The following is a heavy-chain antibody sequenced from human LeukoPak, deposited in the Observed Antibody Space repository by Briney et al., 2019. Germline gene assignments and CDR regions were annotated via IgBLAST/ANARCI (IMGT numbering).Heavy chain of an antibody. D-gene: IGHD4-17*01. J-gene: IGHJ4*02. Sequence: EASVKVSCKVSGGSNYAINWVRLVSGQGLEWLGGIIPHLDAANSAQKFQGRVTFTADKLTRTAYMELSSLRSEDTAVYYCARGDYDDSGDFRTLEYWGQGTLVTVSS. CDR3: ARGDYDDSGDFRTLEY. V-gene: IGHV1-69*10. CDR2: IIPHLDAA. CDR1: GGSNYA.